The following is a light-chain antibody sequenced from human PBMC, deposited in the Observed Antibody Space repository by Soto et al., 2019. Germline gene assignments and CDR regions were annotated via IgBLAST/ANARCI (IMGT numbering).Light chain of an antibody. CDR1: QTVTNNY. CDR3: QRYGTSTT. V-gene: IGKV3-20*01. J-gene: IGKJ1*01. CDR2: GAS. Sequence: IVLTQSPGTLSLSPGDRATLSCRASQTVTNNYLAWYQQQPGQAPRLLIYGASSRATGIPDRFSGSGSGSCFTLAISRLEPEDFAVYYCQRYGTSTTFGQGTKVEVK.